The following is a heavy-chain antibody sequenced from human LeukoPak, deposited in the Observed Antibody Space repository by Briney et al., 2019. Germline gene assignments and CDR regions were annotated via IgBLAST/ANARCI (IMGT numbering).Heavy chain of an antibody. CDR2: IYTSEST. D-gene: IGHD2-2*01. Sequence: NPSETLSLTCTVSGGSISNYYWSWIRQPAGKGLEWIGRIYTSESTNYNPSLKSRVTMSLDTSKSQFSLKLSSVTAADTAVYYCARDAGLVVPAASESYYYYYMDVWGKGTTVTVSS. J-gene: IGHJ6*03. V-gene: IGHV4-4*07. CDR3: ARDAGLVVPAASESYYYYYMDV. CDR1: GGSISNYY.